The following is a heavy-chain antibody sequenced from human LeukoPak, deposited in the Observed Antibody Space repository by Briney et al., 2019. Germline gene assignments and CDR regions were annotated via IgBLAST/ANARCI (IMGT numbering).Heavy chain of an antibody. J-gene: IGHJ4*02. CDR2: IDYSGNI. CDR1: GGSISSYY. D-gene: IGHD3-9*01. Sequence: SETLCLTCTVSGGSISSYYWSWVRQPPGKGLEWIGNIDYSGNIIHNPALKSRVTMSVDTSKNQFSLKLSSVTAADTAVYYCARFRGVLRYSKHRSGGFVDYWGQGTLVTVSS. CDR3: ARFRGVLRYSKHRSGGFVDY. V-gene: IGHV4-59*12.